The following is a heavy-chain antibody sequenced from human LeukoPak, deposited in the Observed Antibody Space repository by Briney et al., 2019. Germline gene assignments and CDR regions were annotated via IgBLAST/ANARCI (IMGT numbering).Heavy chain of an antibody. CDR2: IYYSGST. J-gene: IGHJ3*02. V-gene: IGHV4-59*01. CDR1: GGSISSYY. D-gene: IGHD3-22*01. Sequence: SETLSLTCTVSGGSISSYYWSWIRQPPGKGLEWIGYIYYSGSTDYNPSLKSRVTISVDTSKNQFSLKLSSVTAADTAVYYCARGGRYYYDSSGYAFDIWGQGTMVTVSS. CDR3: ARGGRYYYDSSGYAFDI.